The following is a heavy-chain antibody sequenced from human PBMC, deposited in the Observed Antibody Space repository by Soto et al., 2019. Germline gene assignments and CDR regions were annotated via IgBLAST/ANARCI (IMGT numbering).Heavy chain of an antibody. Sequence: EVQLLESGGGLVQPGGSLRLSCAASGFTFTNYVMSWVGQAPGKGLEWVSGISNSVSNTYYADSVKGRFTISRDNSKSTLYLQMNSLRVEDTAVYYCASRRCSSASCGPGLFDSWGQGTLVTVSS. CDR3: ASRRCSSASCGPGLFDS. D-gene: IGHD2-2*01. V-gene: IGHV3-23*01. J-gene: IGHJ4*02. CDR1: GFTFTNYV. CDR2: ISNSVSNT.